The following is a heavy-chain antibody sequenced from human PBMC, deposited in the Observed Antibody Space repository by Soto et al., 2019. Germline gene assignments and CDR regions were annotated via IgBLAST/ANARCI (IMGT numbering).Heavy chain of an antibody. Sequence: SETLSLTCAVSGGSISSYYWSWIRQPPGKGLEWIGYIYYSGSTNYNPSLKSRVTISVDTSKNQFSLKLSSVTAADTAVYYCARETGGWFDFWGQGTLVTVFS. V-gene: IGHV4-59*01. CDR1: GGSISSYY. J-gene: IGHJ5*01. CDR3: ARETGGWFDF. CDR2: IYYSGST. D-gene: IGHD3-10*01.